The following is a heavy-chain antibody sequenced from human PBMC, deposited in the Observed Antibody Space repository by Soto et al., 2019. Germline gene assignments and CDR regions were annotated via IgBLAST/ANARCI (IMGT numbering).Heavy chain of an antibody. CDR3: AKVEGPRPKQHTGSNYYYYGMDV. CDR1: GFTFSSYA. D-gene: IGHD1-1*01. J-gene: IGHJ6*02. V-gene: IGHV3-23*01. Sequence: EVQLLESGGGLVQPGGSLRLSCAASGFTFSSYAMSWVRQAPGKGLEWVSAISGSGGSTYYADSVKGRFTISRDNSKNTLYLQMNSLRAEDTAVYYCAKVEGPRPKQHTGSNYYYYGMDVWGQGTTVTVSS. CDR2: ISGSGGST.